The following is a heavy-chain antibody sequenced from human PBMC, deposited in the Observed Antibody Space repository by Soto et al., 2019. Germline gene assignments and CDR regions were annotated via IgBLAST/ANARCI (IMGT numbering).Heavy chain of an antibody. Sequence: EVQLLESGGGLVQPGGSLRLSCAASGFTFSSYAMSWVRQAPGKGLEWVSAISGSGGSTYYADSVKGRFTISRDNSKNTLYLQMSSLRAEDTAVYYCAKGGYCSSTSCSPDFYYYYGMDVWGQGTTVTVSS. V-gene: IGHV3-23*01. J-gene: IGHJ6*02. CDR2: ISGSGGST. CDR1: GFTFSSYA. D-gene: IGHD2-2*01. CDR3: AKGGYCSSTSCSPDFYYYYGMDV.